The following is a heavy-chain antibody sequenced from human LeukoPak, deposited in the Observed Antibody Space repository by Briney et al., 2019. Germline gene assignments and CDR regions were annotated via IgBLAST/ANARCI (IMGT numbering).Heavy chain of an antibody. J-gene: IGHJ4*02. D-gene: IGHD4-11*01. V-gene: IGHV4-4*08. CDR3: ARTLTPLRTGFDY. Sequence: SETLSLTCTVSGGSINSYYWSWIRQPPGKGLEWIGRIYTSESTNYNPSLKSRVTISVDTSRNQFSLKLSSVTAADTAVYYCARTLTPLRTGFDYWGQGTLVTVSS. CDR2: IYTSEST. CDR1: GGSINSYY.